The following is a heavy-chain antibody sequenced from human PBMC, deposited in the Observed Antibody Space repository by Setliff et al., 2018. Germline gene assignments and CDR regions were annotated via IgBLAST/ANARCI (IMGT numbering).Heavy chain of an antibody. CDR3: ARGLIVLPGPSGDMGYFDY. J-gene: IGHJ4*02. Sequence: ASVKVSCKASGGTFSSYDISWVRQAPGQGLEWMGRIIPIFGTANYAQKFQGRVTMTRDTSTSTVYLELSSLRSEDTAVYYCARGLIVLPGPSGDMGYFDYWGQGTLVTVSS. D-gene: IGHD2-8*01. CDR1: GGTFSSYD. V-gene: IGHV1-69*05. CDR2: IIPIFGTA.